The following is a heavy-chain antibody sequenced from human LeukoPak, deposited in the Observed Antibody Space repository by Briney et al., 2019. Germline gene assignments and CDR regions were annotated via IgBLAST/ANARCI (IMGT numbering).Heavy chain of an antibody. V-gene: IGHV3-30-3*01. Sequence: PGGSLRLSCAASGFTFRSYAMHWVRQAPGKGLEWVAVISYDGSNKYYADSVKGRFTISRDNSKNTVYLQMNSLRAEDTAVYYCASPAPNDYGGLLYAFDIWGQGTMVTVSS. D-gene: IGHD4-23*01. J-gene: IGHJ3*02. CDR3: ASPAPNDYGGLLYAFDI. CDR1: GFTFRSYA. CDR2: ISYDGSNK.